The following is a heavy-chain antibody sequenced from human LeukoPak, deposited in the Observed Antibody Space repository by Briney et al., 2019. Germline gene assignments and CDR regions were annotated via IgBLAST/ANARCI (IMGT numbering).Heavy chain of an antibody. CDR3: VATGPFGWFDP. Sequence: SETLSLTCTVSGGSISSSSYYWGWIRQPPGKGLEWIGSIYYSGSTYYNPSLKSRVTISVDTSKNQFSLKLSSVTAADTAVYYCVATGPFGWFDPWGQGTLVTVSS. V-gene: IGHV4-39*01. J-gene: IGHJ5*02. CDR2: IYYSGST. CDR1: GGSISSSSYY. D-gene: IGHD1-1*01.